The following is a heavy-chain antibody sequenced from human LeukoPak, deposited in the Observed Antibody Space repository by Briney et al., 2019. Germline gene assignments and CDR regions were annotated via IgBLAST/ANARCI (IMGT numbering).Heavy chain of an antibody. CDR3: ATAYRGSYDY. CDR2: FDPEDGET. D-gene: IGHD1-26*01. Sequence: GASVKVSCKVSGYTLTELSMHWVRQAPGKGREWMGGFDPEDGETIYAQKFQGRVTMTEDTSTDPAYMELSSLRSEDTAVYYCATAYRGSYDYWGQGTLVTVSS. CDR1: GYTLTELS. J-gene: IGHJ4*02. V-gene: IGHV1-24*01.